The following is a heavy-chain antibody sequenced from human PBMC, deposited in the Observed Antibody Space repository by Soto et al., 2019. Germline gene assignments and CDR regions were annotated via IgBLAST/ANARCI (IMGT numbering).Heavy chain of an antibody. CDR3: GRDGGSGYDYVRGGGGTIDY. J-gene: IGHJ4*02. CDR2: ISYDGSNK. V-gene: IGHV3-30-3*01. CDR1: GFTFSSYA. D-gene: IGHD5-12*01. Sequence: QVQLVESGGGVVQPGRSLRLSCAASGFTFSSYAMHWVRQAPGKGLEWVAVISYDGSNKYYADSVKGRFTISRDNSKNTIYLQMNSLGAEEAAVYYCGRDGGSGYDYVRGGGGTIDYWGQGTLVTVSS.